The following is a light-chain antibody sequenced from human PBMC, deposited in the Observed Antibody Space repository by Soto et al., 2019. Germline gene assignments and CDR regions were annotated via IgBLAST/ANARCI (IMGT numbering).Light chain of an antibody. CDR3: QAWDSSTVL. J-gene: IGLJ2*01. CDR2: QGT. V-gene: IGLV3-1*01. CDR1: KLGDKF. Sequence: SYELTQPPSLSVSPGQTASITCSGDKLGDKFACWYQQRSGQSPVLVIYQGTKRPSGIPERFSGSNSGNTATLTISGTQAMDEADYYCQAWDSSTVLFGGGTKVTVL.